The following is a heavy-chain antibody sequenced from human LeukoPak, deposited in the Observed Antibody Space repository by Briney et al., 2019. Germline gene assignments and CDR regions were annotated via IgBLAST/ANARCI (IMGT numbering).Heavy chain of an antibody. J-gene: IGHJ5*02. D-gene: IGHD2-2*01. V-gene: IGHV3-33*01. CDR3: ARGCSSTSCYEFDP. Sequence: GGSLRLSCAASGFTFSSYGMHWVRQAPGKRLEWVAVIWYDGSNKYYADSVKGRFTISRDNSKNTLYLQMNSLRAEDTAVYYCARGCSSTSCYEFDPWGQGTLVTVSS. CDR2: IWYDGSNK. CDR1: GFTFSSYG.